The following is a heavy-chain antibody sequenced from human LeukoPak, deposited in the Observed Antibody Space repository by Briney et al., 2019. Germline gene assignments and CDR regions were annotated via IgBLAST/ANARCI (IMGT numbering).Heavy chain of an antibody. CDR3: AAARLTGYHFAIY. D-gene: IGHD3-9*01. CDR2: INPNSGGT. Sequence: ASVKVSCKASEYTFTDYFMHWVRQAPGQGLEWMGWINPNSGGTNFAQKFQGRVTLTRDTSISSAYMELSRVRSDDTAVYYCAAARLTGYHFAIYWGHGTLVTVSS. CDR1: EYTFTDYF. V-gene: IGHV1-2*02. J-gene: IGHJ4*01.